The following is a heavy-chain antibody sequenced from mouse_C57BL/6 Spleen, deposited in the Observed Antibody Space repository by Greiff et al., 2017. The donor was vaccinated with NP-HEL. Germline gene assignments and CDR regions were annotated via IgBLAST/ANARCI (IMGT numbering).Heavy chain of an antibody. Sequence: EVQGVESGGDLVKPGGSLKLSCAASGFTFSSYGMSWVRQTPDKRLEWVATISSGGSYTYYPDSVKGRFTISRDNAKNTLYLQMSSLKSEDTAMYYCARDSGAMDYWGQGTSVTVSS. J-gene: IGHJ4*01. CDR1: GFTFSSYG. V-gene: IGHV5-6*01. CDR2: ISSGGSYT. CDR3: ARDSGAMDY.